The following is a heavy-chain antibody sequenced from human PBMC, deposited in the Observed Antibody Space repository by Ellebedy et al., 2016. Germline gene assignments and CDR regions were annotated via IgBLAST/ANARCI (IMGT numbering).Heavy chain of an antibody. D-gene: IGHD6-19*01. CDR1: GFTFSSYG. Sequence: GESLKISCAASGFTFSSYGMHWVRQAPGKGLEWVAVISYDGSNKYYADSVKGRFTISRDNSKNTLYLQMNSLRAEDTAVYYCAKDLIAVAGTGLDYWGQGTLVTVSS. CDR3: AKDLIAVAGTGLDY. V-gene: IGHV3-30*18. CDR2: ISYDGSNK. J-gene: IGHJ4*02.